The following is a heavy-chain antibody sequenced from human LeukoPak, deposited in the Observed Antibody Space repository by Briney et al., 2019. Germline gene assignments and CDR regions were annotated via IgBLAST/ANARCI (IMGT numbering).Heavy chain of an antibody. V-gene: IGHV4-4*07. CDR3: ARDWATVTTFGAFDI. D-gene: IGHD4-17*01. Sequence: TSETLSLTCTVSGGSISSYYWSWIRQPAGKGLEWIGRIYTSGSTNYNPSLKSRVTMSVDTSKSQFSLKLSSVTAADTAVYYCARDWATVTTFGAFDIWGQGTMVTVSS. CDR2: IYTSGST. J-gene: IGHJ3*02. CDR1: GGSISSYY.